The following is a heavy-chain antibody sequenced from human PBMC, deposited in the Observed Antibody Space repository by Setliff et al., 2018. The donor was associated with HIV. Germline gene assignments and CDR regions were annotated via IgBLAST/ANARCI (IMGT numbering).Heavy chain of an antibody. CDR2: IYTSGST. CDR3: ARDPSYFDTTGHLTSGGHWFDP. CDR1: GGSISSYY. V-gene: IGHV4-4*07. J-gene: IGHJ5*02. Sequence: SETLSLTCTVSGGSISSYYWSWIRQPAGKGLEWIGRIYTSGSTNYNPSLKSRVTMSVDTSKTQISLRVNSVTAVDTAVYFCARDPSYFDTTGHLTSGGHWFDPWGQGTLVTVSS. D-gene: IGHD3-22*01.